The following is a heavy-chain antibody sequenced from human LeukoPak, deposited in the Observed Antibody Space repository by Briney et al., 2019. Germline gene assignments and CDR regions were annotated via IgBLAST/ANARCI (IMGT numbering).Heavy chain of an antibody. Sequence: PGGSLRLSCAASGFTFRSYWMHWVRQAPGKGLVWVSRINSDGSSTSYADSVKGRFPISRDNAKNTLYLQMNSLRAEDTAVYYCARGYCSSTSCYEPGFGYWGQGTLVTVSS. J-gene: IGHJ4*02. CDR2: INSDGSST. D-gene: IGHD2-2*01. CDR3: ARGYCSSTSCYEPGFGY. CDR1: GFTFRSYW. V-gene: IGHV3-74*01.